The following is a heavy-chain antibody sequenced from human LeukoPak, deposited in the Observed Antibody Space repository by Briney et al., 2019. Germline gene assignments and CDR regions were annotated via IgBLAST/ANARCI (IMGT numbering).Heavy chain of an antibody. CDR3: ARDLPLWFGELFTNY. V-gene: IGHV1-2*02. D-gene: IGHD3-10*01. CDR1: GYIFTGYY. CDR2: INPNSGGT. J-gene: IGHJ4*02. Sequence: ASVKVSCKASGYIFTGYYMHWVRQAPGQGLEWMGWINPNSGGTNYAQKFQGRVTMTRDTSISTAYMELSRLRSDDTAVYYCARDLPLWFGELFTNYWGQGTLVTVSS.